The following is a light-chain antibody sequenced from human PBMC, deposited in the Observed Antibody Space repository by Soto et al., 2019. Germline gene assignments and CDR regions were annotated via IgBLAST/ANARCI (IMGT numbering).Light chain of an antibody. CDR1: SSDVGGYDY. J-gene: IGLJ2*01. V-gene: IGLV2-8*01. Sequence: QSALTQPPSASGSPGQSVTISCTGTSSDVGGYDYVSWYQQHPGKAPKLMIYDVIKRPSGVPDRFSGSKSGNTASLTVSGLQTEDEADYYCTSLGGINNFVVFGGGTKLTVL. CDR3: TSLGGINNFVV. CDR2: DVI.